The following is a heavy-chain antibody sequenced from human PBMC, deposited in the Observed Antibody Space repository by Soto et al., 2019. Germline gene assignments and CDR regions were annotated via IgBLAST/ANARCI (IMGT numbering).Heavy chain of an antibody. V-gene: IGHV4-59*02. CDR2: IHYSGST. CDR3: AKVGRIAAAGTRFDP. D-gene: IGHD6-13*01. J-gene: IGHJ5*02. CDR1: GGSVSGYY. Sequence: SETLSLTCTVSGGSVSGYYWSWIRQPPGKEPELIAYIHYSGSTYYNPSLKTRVTISIDMSKNQFSLKLRSVNAADSAVYYCAKVGRIAAAGTRFDPWGQGILVTVSS.